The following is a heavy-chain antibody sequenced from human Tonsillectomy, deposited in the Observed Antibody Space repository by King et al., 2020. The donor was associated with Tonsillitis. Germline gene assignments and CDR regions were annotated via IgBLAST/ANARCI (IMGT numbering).Heavy chain of an antibody. Sequence: VQLVESGGGVVQPGRSLRLSCATSGFSFSTYGMHWVRQAPGKGLEWVAAVWYDGTNTYYADSVKGRFTISRDNSKNTLFLQMNSLRDEDTAVYFCARGPCSGGSCYYEYWGQGTLVTVSA. CDR2: VWYDGTNT. J-gene: IGHJ4*02. V-gene: IGHV3-33*08. CDR1: GFSFSTYG. D-gene: IGHD2-15*01. CDR3: ARGPCSGGSCYYEY.